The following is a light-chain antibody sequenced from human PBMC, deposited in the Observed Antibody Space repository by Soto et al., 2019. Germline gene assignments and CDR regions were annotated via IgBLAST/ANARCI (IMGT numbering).Light chain of an antibody. CDR1: QSVSSY. J-gene: IGKJ1*01. V-gene: IGKV3-15*01. CDR2: DAS. Sequence: PSASVLDSVTRTCRASQSVSSYLAWYQQKPGQAPRLLIFDASTRATGIPARISGSGSGTEFTLTISSLQSEDFAVYYCQQYNNWRTFGQGTKVDIK. CDR3: QQYNNWRT.